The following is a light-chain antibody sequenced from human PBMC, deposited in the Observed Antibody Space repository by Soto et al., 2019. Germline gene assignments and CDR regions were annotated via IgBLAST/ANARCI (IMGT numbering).Light chain of an antibody. Sequence: EIVMTQSPATLSVSPGERATLSCRASQSVSSNLGWYQQKPGQAPRLLIYGADTRATGIPARFSGSGSGTEFTLTISSLQSEDFAVYYCHQYNNWPRTFGQGTKVDI. CDR2: GAD. V-gene: IGKV3-15*01. CDR1: QSVSSN. J-gene: IGKJ1*01. CDR3: HQYNNWPRT.